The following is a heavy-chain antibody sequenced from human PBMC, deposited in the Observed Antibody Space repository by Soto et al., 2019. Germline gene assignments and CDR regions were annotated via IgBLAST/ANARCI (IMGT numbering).Heavy chain of an antibody. CDR1: GFTFSSYG. Sequence: GESLKISCAASGFTFSSYGMHWVRQAPGKGLEWVAVISYDGSNKYYADSVKGRFTISRDNSKNTLYLQMNSLRAEDTAVYYCASQFPSVVPAATGMDYWGQGTLVTVSS. J-gene: IGHJ4*02. D-gene: IGHD2-2*01. CDR2: ISYDGSNK. CDR3: ASQFPSVVPAATGMDY. V-gene: IGHV3-30*03.